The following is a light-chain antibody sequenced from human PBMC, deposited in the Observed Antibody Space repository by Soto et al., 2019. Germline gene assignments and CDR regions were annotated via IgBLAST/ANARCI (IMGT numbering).Light chain of an antibody. V-gene: IGKV3-20*01. CDR3: QHFGGTTFT. J-gene: IGKJ5*01. Sequence: ETVMTQFPDNLSVSPGEGANLSFRASQSVSSSYIAWYQQRPGQTPSLLIYGASTRATGIPDRFSGSGSGTHFTLTISRLEPGDFAVYYCQHFGGTTFTFGQGTRLEIK. CDR1: QSVSSSY. CDR2: GAS.